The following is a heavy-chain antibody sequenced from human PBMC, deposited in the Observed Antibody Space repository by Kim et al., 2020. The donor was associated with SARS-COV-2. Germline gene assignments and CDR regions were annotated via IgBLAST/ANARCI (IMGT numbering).Heavy chain of an antibody. J-gene: IGHJ3*02. D-gene: IGHD3-22*01. CDR1: GFTFSSYS. CDR2: ISSSSSYI. V-gene: IGHV3-21*01. CDR3: ARDRYDSSGYYLNDAFDI. Sequence: GGSLRLFCAASGFTFSSYSMNWVRQAPGKGLEWVSSISSSSSYIYYADSVKGRFTISRDNAKNSLYLQMNSLRAEDTAVYYCARDRYDSSGYYLNDAFDIWGQGTMVTVSS.